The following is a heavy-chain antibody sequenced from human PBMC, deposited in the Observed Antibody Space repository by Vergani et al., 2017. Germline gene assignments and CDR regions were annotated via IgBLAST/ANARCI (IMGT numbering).Heavy chain of an antibody. CDR3: ARETPGYGGTYYFDY. J-gene: IGHJ4*02. Sequence: QVQLQESGPGLVKPSETLSLTCTVSGGSISSYYWSWIRQPPGKGLEWIGYIYYSGSTNYNPSLKSRVTISVDKSKNQFSLKLSSVTAADTAVEYCARETPGYGGTYYFDYWGQGTLVTGAS. D-gene: IGHD4-23*01. V-gene: IGHV4-59*01. CDR2: IYYSGST. CDR1: GGSISSYY.